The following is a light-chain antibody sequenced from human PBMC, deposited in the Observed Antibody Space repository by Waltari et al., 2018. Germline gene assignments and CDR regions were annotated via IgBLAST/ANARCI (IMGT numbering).Light chain of an antibody. Sequence: QSALTQPASVSGSPGQSITISCTGTSSDIGGYNYVSWYQEHPGRAPKLMIFDVSDRPSGVSNRFSGSKSGNTASLTISGLQADEEADYYCSSYTSSGTPWVFGGGTKLTVL. CDR1: SSDIGGYNY. V-gene: IGLV2-14*03. J-gene: IGLJ3*02. CDR3: SSYTSSGTPWV. CDR2: DVS.